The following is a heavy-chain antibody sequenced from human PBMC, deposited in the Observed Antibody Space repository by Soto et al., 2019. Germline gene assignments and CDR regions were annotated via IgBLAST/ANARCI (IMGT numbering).Heavy chain of an antibody. CDR2: INHSGST. Sequence: QVQLQQWGAGLLKPSETLSLTCAVYGGSLRGYYWNWIRQPPGKGLEWIGEINHSGSTNYNPSLKSRVTISVDTSKNQFSLKLSSVTAADTAVYYCARGWGRIFDYWGQGMLVTVSS. J-gene: IGHJ4*02. V-gene: IGHV4-34*01. D-gene: IGHD7-27*01. CDR3: ARGWGRIFDY. CDR1: GGSLRGYY.